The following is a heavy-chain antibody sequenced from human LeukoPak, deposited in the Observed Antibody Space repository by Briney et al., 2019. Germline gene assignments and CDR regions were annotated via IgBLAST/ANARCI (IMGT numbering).Heavy chain of an antibody. J-gene: IGHJ3*02. CDR2: ISWNSGSI. Sequence: PGRSLRLSCAASGFTFDDYAMHWVRQAPGKGLEWVSGISWNSGSIGYADSVKGRFTISRDNAKNSLYLEMNSLRADDTALYYCAKGNWGNPFDIWGQGTMVTVFS. CDR3: AKGNWGNPFDI. D-gene: IGHD7-27*01. V-gene: IGHV3-9*01. CDR1: GFTFDDYA.